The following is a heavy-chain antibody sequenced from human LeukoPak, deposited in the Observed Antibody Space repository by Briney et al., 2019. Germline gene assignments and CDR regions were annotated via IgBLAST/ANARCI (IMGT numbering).Heavy chain of an antibody. J-gene: IGHJ4*02. Sequence: SQTLSLICTVSGGSISSGDYYWSWIRQPPGKGLEWIGYIYYSGSTYYNPSLKSRVTISVDTSKNQFSLKLSSVTAADTAVYYCARAVADLGFDYWGQGTLVTVSS. CDR1: GGSISSGDYY. D-gene: IGHD6-19*01. CDR3: ARAVADLGFDY. V-gene: IGHV4-30-4*01. CDR2: IYYSGST.